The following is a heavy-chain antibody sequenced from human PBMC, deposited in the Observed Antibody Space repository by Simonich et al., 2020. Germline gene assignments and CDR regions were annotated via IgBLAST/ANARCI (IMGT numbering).Heavy chain of an antibody. Sequence: QVQLQQWGAGLLKPSETLSLTCAVYGGSFSVYYCSWIRQPPGTGREWIGEINNSGSTNYNPSLKRRVTISVDTPKNQFSQKLSTVTAADTAVYYCAGGLRVAAAGTAFQHWGQGTLVTVSS. CDR2: INNSGST. V-gene: IGHV4-34*01. CDR1: GGSFSVYY. D-gene: IGHD6-13*01. J-gene: IGHJ1*01. CDR3: AGGLRVAAAGTAFQH.